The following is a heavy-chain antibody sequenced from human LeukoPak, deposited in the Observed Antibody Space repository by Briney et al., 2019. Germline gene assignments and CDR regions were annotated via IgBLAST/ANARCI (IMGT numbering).Heavy chain of an antibody. Sequence: PGGSLRLSCAASGFTFSSYSMNWVRQPPGKGLVWVSRINSDGSSTSYADSVKGRFTISRDNAKNTLYLQMNSLRAEDTAVYYCARDPGGGNIEEGDYWGQGTLVTVSS. CDR3: ARDPGGGNIEEGDY. CDR1: GFTFSSYS. D-gene: IGHD4-23*01. V-gene: IGHV3-74*01. J-gene: IGHJ4*02. CDR2: INSDGSST.